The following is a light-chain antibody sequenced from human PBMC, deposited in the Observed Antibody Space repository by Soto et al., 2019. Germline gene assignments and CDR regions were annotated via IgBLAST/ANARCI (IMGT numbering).Light chain of an antibody. V-gene: IGKV3-15*01. CDR3: QQSNNWPKT. CDR1: QSVNSN. Sequence: EIVMTQSPATLSVSPGETATLSCSASQSVNSNLAWYQQKPGQAPRLLISDASTRAAGLPARFSGSGSGTEFTLTISSLQSEDFAVYFCQQSNNWPKTFGQGTKV. CDR2: DAS. J-gene: IGKJ1*01.